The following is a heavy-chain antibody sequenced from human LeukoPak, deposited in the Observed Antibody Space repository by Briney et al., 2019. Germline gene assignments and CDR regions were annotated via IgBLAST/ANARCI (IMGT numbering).Heavy chain of an antibody. J-gene: IGHJ4*02. V-gene: IGHV3-30*18. CDR1: GFTFSDYG. CDR3: AKSNGYCSGGNCYSNY. CDR2: ISYDGKNQ. D-gene: IGHD2-15*01. Sequence: GGSLRLSCAASGFTFSDYGMHWVRQAPGKGLERVALISYDGKNQYYADSVKGRFTISRDSSKNTLYLQMNSLRVEDTAVYYCAKSNGYCSGGNCYSNYWGQGTLVTVSS.